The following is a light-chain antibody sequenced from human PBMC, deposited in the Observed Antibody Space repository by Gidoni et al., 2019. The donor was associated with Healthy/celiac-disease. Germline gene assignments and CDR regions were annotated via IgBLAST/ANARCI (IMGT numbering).Light chain of an antibody. CDR1: KLGDKY. J-gene: IGLJ2*01. V-gene: IGLV3-1*01. Sequence: SYELTQPPSVSVSPGQTASITCSGDKLGDKYACWYQQKPGQSPVLVICQDSKRPSGIPERFSGSNSGNTATLTISGTQAVDEADYYCQAWDSSSVVFGGGTKLTVL. CDR3: QAWDSSSVV. CDR2: QDS.